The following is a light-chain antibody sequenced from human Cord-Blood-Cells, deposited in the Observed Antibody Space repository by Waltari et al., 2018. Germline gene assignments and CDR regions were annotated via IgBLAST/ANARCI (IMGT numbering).Light chain of an antibody. CDR3: QQYDNLPIT. CDR2: DAS. V-gene: IGKV1-33*01. J-gene: IGKJ5*01. Sequence: DTRMTQSPSSLSASVGDRVTITCQASQDISNYLNWYQQKPGKAPKLLIYDASNLETGVPSRFSGSGSGTDFTFTISSLQPEDIATYYCQQYDNLPITFGQGTRLEIK. CDR1: QDISNY.